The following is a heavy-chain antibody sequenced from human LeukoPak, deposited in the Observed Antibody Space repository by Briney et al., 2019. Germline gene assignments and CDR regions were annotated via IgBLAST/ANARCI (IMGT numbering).Heavy chain of an antibody. CDR1: GFTLSSYA. J-gene: IGHJ4*02. Sequence: GGSLRLSCAASGFTLSSYAMSWVRQAPGKGLEWVSAISGSGGSTYYADSVKGRFTISRDNSKNTLYLQMNSLRAEDTAVYYCAKDLNVAGTLFDYWSQGTLVTVSS. CDR2: ISGSGGST. V-gene: IGHV3-23*01. CDR3: AKDLNVAGTLFDY. D-gene: IGHD6-19*01.